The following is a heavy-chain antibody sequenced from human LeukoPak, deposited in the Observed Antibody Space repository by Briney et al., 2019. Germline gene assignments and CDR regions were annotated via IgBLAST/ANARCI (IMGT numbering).Heavy chain of an antibody. CDR1: GDTFTNNH. D-gene: IGHD1-26*01. Sequence: ASVKVSCKASGDTFTNNHMHSVRQAPGEGLEWMGIINPGGDSTNYAQKFQGRVTMTRDTSTSTVYMELSSLRSVDTAVYYCARGQRGSADHWGQGTLVTVSS. V-gene: IGHV1-46*01. J-gene: IGHJ4*02. CDR2: INPGGDST. CDR3: ARGQRGSADH.